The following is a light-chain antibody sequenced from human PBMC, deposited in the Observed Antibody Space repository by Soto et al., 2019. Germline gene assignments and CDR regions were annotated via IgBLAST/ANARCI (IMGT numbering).Light chain of an antibody. V-gene: IGKV3-11*01. CDR1: ENVRTF. Sequence: EVVLTQSPATLSLSPGERATLSCRASENVRTFVDWYQQKPGQAPRLLIYGASNRATGIPARFSGSGSGTDFTLTISNLEPEDFAVYYCQQRSNWPSTFGQGTKVEIK. CDR2: GAS. CDR3: QQRSNWPST. J-gene: IGKJ1*01.